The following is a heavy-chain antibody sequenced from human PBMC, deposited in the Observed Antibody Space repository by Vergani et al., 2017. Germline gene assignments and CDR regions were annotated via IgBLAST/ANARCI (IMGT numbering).Heavy chain of an antibody. CDR1: GFALNRHA. CDR3: VRDRGLCAGGRCYTEAWDY. Sequence: QVQLVESGGGVVQPGTSLRLSCVVSGFALNRHAMYWVRQAPGKGLECVVGISFDGTNEYYPDLVKGRFTISRDIAKNTLYLQVRSLRLEDTGVYHCVRDRGLCAGGRCYTEAWDYWGQGTPVTVSS. D-gene: IGHD2-2*02. CDR2: ISFDGTNE. V-gene: IGHV3-30-3*01. J-gene: IGHJ4*02.